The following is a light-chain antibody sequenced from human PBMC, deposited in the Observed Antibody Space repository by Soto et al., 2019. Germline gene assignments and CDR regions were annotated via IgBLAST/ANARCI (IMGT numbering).Light chain of an antibody. J-gene: IGLJ2*01. CDR2: EGS. CDR1: SSDVGSYNL. Sequence: QSALTQPASVSGSPGQSITISCTGNSSDVGSYNLVSWYQQHPGKAPKLMIYEGSKRPSGVSNRFSGSKSGNTASLTISGLQAEDEADYYCCSYAGSSTFVCGGGTKLTVL. CDR3: CSYAGSSTFV. V-gene: IGLV2-23*03.